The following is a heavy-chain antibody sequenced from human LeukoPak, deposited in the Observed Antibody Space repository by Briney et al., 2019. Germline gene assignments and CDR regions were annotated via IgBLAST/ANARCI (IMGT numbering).Heavy chain of an antibody. CDR3: TRDESFDY. CDR2: IYYGGST. J-gene: IGHJ4*02. CDR1: GGSISSHY. Sequence: PSETLSLTCTVSGGSISSHYWSWIRQPPGKGLEWIGYIYYGGSTNYNPSLKSRVTISVDTSKNQFSLKLSSVTAADTAVYYCTRDESFDYWGQGTLVTVSS. V-gene: IGHV4-59*11.